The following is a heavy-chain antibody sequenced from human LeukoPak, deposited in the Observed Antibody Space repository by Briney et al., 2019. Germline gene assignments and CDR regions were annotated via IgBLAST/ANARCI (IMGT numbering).Heavy chain of an antibody. D-gene: IGHD3-3*01. Sequence: ASVKVSCKASGYTFTSYGISWVRQAPGQGLEWMGWISAYNGNTNYAQKLQGRVTMTTDTSTSTAYMELRSLRSDDTAVYYCARVRFLGWLTGVYYYYYMDVWGKGTTVTVSS. CDR3: ARVRFLGWLTGVYYYYYMDV. V-gene: IGHV1-18*01. CDR1: GYTFTSYG. CDR2: ISAYNGNT. J-gene: IGHJ6*03.